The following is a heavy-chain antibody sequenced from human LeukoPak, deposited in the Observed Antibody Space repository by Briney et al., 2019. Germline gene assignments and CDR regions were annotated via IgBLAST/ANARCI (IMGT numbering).Heavy chain of an antibody. Sequence: PSETLSLTCTVSGGSISSHYWSWIRQPPGKGLEWIGYIYYSGSTNYNPSLKSRVTISVDTSKNQFSLKLSPVTAADTAVYYCARYYDFWSGFYYMDVWGKGTTVTVSS. J-gene: IGHJ6*03. CDR1: GGSISSHY. CDR2: IYYSGST. D-gene: IGHD3-3*01. V-gene: IGHV4-59*11. CDR3: ARYYDFWSGFYYMDV.